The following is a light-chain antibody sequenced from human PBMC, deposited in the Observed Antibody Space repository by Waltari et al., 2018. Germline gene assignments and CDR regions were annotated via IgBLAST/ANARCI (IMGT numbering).Light chain of an antibody. Sequence: QSVLTQPPSVSGAPGQTVTISCAGSSSNIGAGYDFHWYQQLPGAAPKLLIYAYSSRPSGVPDRFYGSKSGTSASLAINGLQPEDEADYYCQSYDSALSAVFGGGTKVTVL. CDR2: AYS. CDR1: SSNIGAGYD. CDR3: QSYDSALSAV. J-gene: IGLJ3*02. V-gene: IGLV1-40*01.